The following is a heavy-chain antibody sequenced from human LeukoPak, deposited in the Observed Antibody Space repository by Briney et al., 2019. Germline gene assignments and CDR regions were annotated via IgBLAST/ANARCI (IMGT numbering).Heavy chain of an antibody. D-gene: IGHD3-16*02. CDR1: GYTFTSYD. V-gene: IGHV1-8*03. CDR2: MNPNSGNT. J-gene: IGHJ5*02. CDR3: AREVVTFGGVIVVRRFDP. Sequence: ASVKVSCKASGYTFTSYDINWVRQATGQGLEWMGWMNPNSGNTGYAQKFQGRVTITRNTSISTAYMELSSLRSGDTAVYYCAREVVTFGGVIVVRRFDPWGQGTLVTVSS.